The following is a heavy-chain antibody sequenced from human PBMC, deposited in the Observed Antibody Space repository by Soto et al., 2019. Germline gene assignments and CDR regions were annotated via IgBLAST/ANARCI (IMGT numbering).Heavy chain of an antibody. V-gene: IGHV1-8*01. CDR1: GYTFTSYD. Sequence: GASVEVSCKASGYTFTSYDINWVRQATGQGLEWMGWMNPNSGNTGYAQKFQGRVTMTRNTSISTAYMELSSLRSGDTAVYYCARSLNYDFWSGYFEGPSYNLFDPWGQGTLVTVSS. CDR2: MNPNSGNT. J-gene: IGHJ5*02. CDR3: ARSLNYDFWSGYFEGPSYNLFDP. D-gene: IGHD3-3*01.